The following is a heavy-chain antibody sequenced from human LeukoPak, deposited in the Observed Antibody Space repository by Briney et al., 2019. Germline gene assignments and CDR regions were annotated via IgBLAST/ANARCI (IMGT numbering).Heavy chain of an antibody. CDR1: GFTFNNYA. Sequence: PGTSLRLSCAVSGFTFNNYAMHWVRQAPGKGLEWVAFIRYDGSNKYYADSVKGRFTISRDNSKNTLYLQMNSLRAEDTAVYYCAKGVGSSGYFFDYWGQGTLVTVSS. CDR3: AKGVGSSGYFFDY. CDR2: IRYDGSNK. D-gene: IGHD3-22*01. J-gene: IGHJ4*02. V-gene: IGHV3-30*02.